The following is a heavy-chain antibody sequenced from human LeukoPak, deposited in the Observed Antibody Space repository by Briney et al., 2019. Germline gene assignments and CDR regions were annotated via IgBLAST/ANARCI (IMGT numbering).Heavy chain of an antibody. Sequence: SETLSLTCAVYGDSFNGYWSWIGQPPGKGLEWIGEIDHSGITNYSPSLKSRVTISVATSKNQFSLKMISVTAADTAVYYCTRRGGGSFPYYFDYWGQGTPVTVSS. J-gene: IGHJ4*02. CDR3: TRRGGGSFPYYFDY. CDR2: IDHSGIT. CDR1: GDSFNGY. D-gene: IGHD3-10*01. V-gene: IGHV4-34*01.